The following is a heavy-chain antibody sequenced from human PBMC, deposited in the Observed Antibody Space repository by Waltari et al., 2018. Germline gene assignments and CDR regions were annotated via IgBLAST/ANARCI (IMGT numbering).Heavy chain of an antibody. V-gene: IGHV3-30*02. Sequence: QVQLVESGGGVVQPGGSLRLSCAASGFSFIDYGMHWVRQAPGKGLEWVAFIRYEGINKNYADSMKGRFTISRDNSKNTLYLQMKSLRVEDTAIYFCAKGLEDGHEIDYWGQGTLVTVSS. J-gene: IGHJ4*02. CDR1: GFSFIDYG. CDR2: IRYEGINK. CDR3: AKGLEDGHEIDY.